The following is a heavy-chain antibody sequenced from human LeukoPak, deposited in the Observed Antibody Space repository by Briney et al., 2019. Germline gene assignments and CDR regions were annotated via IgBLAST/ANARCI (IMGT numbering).Heavy chain of an antibody. CDR1: GGSISSYY. J-gene: IGHJ4*02. CDR3: AGERSGSSVGFDY. D-gene: IGHD1-26*01. V-gene: IGHV4-59*12. Sequence: PSETLSLTCTVSGGSISSYYWNWIRQPPGKGLEWIGYIYYSGSTNYNPSLKSRVTISVDKSKNQFSLKLSSVTAADTAVYYCAGERSGSSVGFDYWGQGTLVTVSS. CDR2: IYYSGST.